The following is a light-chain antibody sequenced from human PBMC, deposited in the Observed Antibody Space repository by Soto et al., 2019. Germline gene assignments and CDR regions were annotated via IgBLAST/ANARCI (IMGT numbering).Light chain of an antibody. CDR3: EQRDGSPRVT. CDR1: QSVSSSY. V-gene: IGKV3-20*01. J-gene: IGKJ4*01. Sequence: EIVLTQSPGTLSLSPGERATLSCRASQSVSSSYLAWYQQKPGQAPRLLIYGASSRATGIPDRFSGSGSGTDYTITISRLEPEDFGVYYCEQRDGSPRVTCGGGTKLEIK. CDR2: GAS.